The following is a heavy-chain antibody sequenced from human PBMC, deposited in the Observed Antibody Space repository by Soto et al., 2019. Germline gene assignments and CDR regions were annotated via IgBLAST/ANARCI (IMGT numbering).Heavy chain of an antibody. CDR1: GFTFSSYA. CDR3: AAGEASSRNLAPYYLDF. V-gene: IGHV4-59*01. CDR2: IHYSGTT. J-gene: IGHJ4*02. Sequence: PGGSLRLSCAASGFTFSSYAMSWVRQAPGKGLEWIGYIHYSGTTSFFPSYNPSLRSRVTISEDTSKNQFSLKLLSVTTADTAVYFCAAGEASSRNLAPYYLDFWGQGTLVTVSS. D-gene: IGHD6-13*01.